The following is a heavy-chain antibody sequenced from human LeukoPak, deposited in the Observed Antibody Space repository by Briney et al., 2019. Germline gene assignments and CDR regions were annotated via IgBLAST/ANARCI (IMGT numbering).Heavy chain of an antibody. Sequence: GGSLRLSCAVSGFTVSSNYMSWVRQAPGKGLEWVSVIYSGGSTYYADSVKGRFTISRDNSKNTLYLQMNSLRAEDTAVYYCARIAAALGWFDPWGQGALVTVSS. CDR3: ARIAAALGWFDP. CDR1: GFTVSSNY. J-gene: IGHJ5*02. D-gene: IGHD6-13*01. V-gene: IGHV3-53*01. CDR2: IYSGGST.